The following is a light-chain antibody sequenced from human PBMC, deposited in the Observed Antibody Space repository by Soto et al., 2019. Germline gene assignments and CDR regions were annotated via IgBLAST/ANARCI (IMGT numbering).Light chain of an antibody. CDR3: SSYTSTATRV. V-gene: IGLV2-14*01. Sequence: QSALTQPASVSRSPGQSITISCTGTSSDVGSYNYVSWYQQHPGKAPKLMIYEVSNRPSGVSDRFSGSKSGNTASLTISGLQAEDEADYYCSSYTSTATRVFGGGTKVTVL. CDR2: EVS. J-gene: IGLJ3*02. CDR1: SSDVGSYNY.